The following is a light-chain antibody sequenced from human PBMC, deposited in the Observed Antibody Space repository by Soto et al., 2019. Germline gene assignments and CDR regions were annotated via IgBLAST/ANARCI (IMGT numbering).Light chain of an antibody. V-gene: IGKV1-39*01. CDR2: AAS. CDR1: QSISSY. CDR3: QQFYNYPRT. J-gene: IGKJ1*01. Sequence: DIQMTQSPSSLSASVGDRVTITCRASQSISSYLNWYQQKPGKAPKLLIYAASSLQSGVPSRFSGSGSGTDFTLTISSLQPEDFGTYYCQQFYNYPRTFGQGTKVEIK.